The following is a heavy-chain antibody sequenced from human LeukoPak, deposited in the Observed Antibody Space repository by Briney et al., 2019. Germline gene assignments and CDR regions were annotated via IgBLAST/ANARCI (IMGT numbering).Heavy chain of an antibody. CDR3: ANHLACHSTTCPPFDY. D-gene: IGHD2-2*01. CDR2: ISWNSGSI. V-gene: IGHV3-9*01. Sequence: GGSLRLSCAASGFTFDDYAMHWVRQAPGRGLEWVSGISWNSGSIGYADSVKGRFTISRDNAKNSLFLQMNSLRAEDTAVYYCANHLACHSTTCPPFDYWGQGTLVTVSS. J-gene: IGHJ4*02. CDR1: GFTFDDYA.